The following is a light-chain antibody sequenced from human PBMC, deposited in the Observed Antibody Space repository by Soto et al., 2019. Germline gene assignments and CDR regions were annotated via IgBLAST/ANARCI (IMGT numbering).Light chain of an antibody. J-gene: IGLJ2*01. CDR2: DVT. CDR1: GSDVGGYNF. V-gene: IGLV2-14*01. Sequence: QSALTQPASVSGYPGQSITISCTGTGSDVGGYNFVSWYQQHPGKAPKLLLYDVTNRPSGVSNRFSGSRSGKTASLTISGRQAEDEADYYCSSWTSSSPVFGRVTKLSVL. CDR3: SSWTSSSPV.